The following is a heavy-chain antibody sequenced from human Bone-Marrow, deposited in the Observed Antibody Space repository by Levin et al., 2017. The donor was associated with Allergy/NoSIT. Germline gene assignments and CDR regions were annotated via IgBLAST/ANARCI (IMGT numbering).Heavy chain of an antibody. CDR3: ARDFGSSYYTSGSH. CDR1: GFTFSRYW. J-gene: IGHJ4*02. D-gene: IGHD3-10*01. Sequence: ASVKVSCAASGFTFSRYWMSWVRQAPGKGLEWVANIKEDGSEKNHVDSVKGRFTISRDNAKNSLYLQMNSLRAEDTAVYYCARDFGSSYYTSGSHWGQGTLVIVSS. V-gene: IGHV3-7*04. CDR2: IKEDGSEK.